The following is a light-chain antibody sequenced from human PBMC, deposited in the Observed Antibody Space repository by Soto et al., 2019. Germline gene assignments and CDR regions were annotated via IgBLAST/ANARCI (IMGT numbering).Light chain of an antibody. J-gene: IGKJ5*01. CDR1: QDIKKY. V-gene: IGKV1-33*01. CDR2: DAS. Sequence: DIQVTQSPSSLSASVGDTVTITCQASQDIKKYLNWYQHKPGKVPNLLIYDASILRPGVPSRFSGRGYGTNFTLTISSPQPEDIATYYCQQFTTLMTFGQGTRLEIK. CDR3: QQFTTLMT.